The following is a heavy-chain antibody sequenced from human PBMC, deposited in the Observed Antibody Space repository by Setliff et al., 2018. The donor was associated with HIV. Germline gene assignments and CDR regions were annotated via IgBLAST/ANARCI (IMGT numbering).Heavy chain of an antibody. CDR1: GGSFSGYY. V-gene: IGHV4-59*08. CDR2: VYDTVST. D-gene: IGHD6-19*01. CDR3: ARQGAVTGHAFDS. J-gene: IGHJ4*02. Sequence: SETLSPTCAVYGGSFSGYYWFWIRQPPGKGLEWIGYVYDTVSTNYNPSLKSRVTISVDTSKNHLSLRLSSVTAADTAVYYCARQGAVTGHAFDSWGPGALVTVSS.